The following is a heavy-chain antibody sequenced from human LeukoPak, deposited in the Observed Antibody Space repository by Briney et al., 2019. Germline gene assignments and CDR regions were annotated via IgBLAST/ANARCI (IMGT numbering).Heavy chain of an antibody. D-gene: IGHD6-13*01. CDR2: ISSSGSTI. J-gene: IGHJ4*02. CDR1: GFTFSDYY. CDR3: ASVDQKSAAGTFPFDY. V-gene: IGHV3-11*01. Sequence: PGGSLRLSCAASGFTFSDYYMSWIRQAPGKGLEWVSYISSSGSTIYYADSVKGRFTISRDNAKNSLYLQMNSLRAEDTAVYYCASVDQKSAAGTFPFDYWGQGTLVPVSS.